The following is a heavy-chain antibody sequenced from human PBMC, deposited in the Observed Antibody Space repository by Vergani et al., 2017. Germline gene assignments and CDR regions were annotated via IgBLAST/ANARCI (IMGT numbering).Heavy chain of an antibody. V-gene: IGHV4-31*03. Sequence: QVQLQESGPWLVKPSQTLSLTCTVSGDSLSSSDHYWSWIRQRSNKGLEWVGHIFRSGTTYYNPSLKSRLIMSVDTSKNQFSLKLTSVTAADTAMYYCARENVVIARIFDFWGQGTLVTVSS. CDR2: IFRSGTT. J-gene: IGHJ4*02. CDR1: GDSLSSSDHY. D-gene: IGHD2-21*01. CDR3: ARENVVIARIFDF.